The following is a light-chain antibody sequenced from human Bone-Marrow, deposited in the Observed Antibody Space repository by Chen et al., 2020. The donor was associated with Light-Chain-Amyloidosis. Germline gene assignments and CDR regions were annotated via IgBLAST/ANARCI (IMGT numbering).Light chain of an antibody. CDR2: RDT. J-gene: IGLJ2*01. CDR3: QSADSSGTYEVI. Sequence: SYELTQPPSLSVSSGQTARLPCSGDDLPTKYAYWYQQKPGQAPVLVIHRDTERPSGISERFSGSSSGTTATLTISGVQAEDEADYHCQSADSSGTYEVIFGGGTKLTVL. V-gene: IGLV3-25*03. CDR1: DLPTKY.